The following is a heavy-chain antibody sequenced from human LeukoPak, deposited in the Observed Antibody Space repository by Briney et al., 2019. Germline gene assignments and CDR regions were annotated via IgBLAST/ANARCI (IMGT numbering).Heavy chain of an antibody. D-gene: IGHD2-2*01. CDR1: GFTFSSYS. V-gene: IGHV3-21*04. Sequence: GGSLRLSCAASGFTFSSYSMNWVRQAPGKGLEWVSSISSSSSYIYYADSVKGRFTISRDNSKNTLYLQMNSLRAEDTAVYYCAKDLVVPAAMSGDWDYWGQGTLVTVSS. CDR3: AKDLVVPAAMSGDWDY. CDR2: ISSSSSYI. J-gene: IGHJ4*02.